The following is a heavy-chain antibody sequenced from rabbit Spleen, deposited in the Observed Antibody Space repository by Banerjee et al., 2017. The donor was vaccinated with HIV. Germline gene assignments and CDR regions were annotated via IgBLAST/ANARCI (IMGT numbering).Heavy chain of an antibody. J-gene: IGHJ4*01. V-gene: IGHV1S45*01. CDR2: INTWSNRP. CDR3: ARDAGRGDYIDGVFNL. D-gene: IGHD8-1*01. Sequence: QQQLVESGGGLVKPGASLTLTCKASGFSFNDDYVMCWVRQSPGKGLKWIACINTWSNRPVYASWAKGRFTMSKTSSTTVTLQMTSLTGADTATYFCARDAGRGDYIDGVFNLWGPGTLVTVS. CDR1: GFSFNDDYV.